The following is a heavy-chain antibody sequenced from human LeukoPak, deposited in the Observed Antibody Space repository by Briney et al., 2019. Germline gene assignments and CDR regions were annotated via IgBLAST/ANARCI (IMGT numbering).Heavy chain of an antibody. J-gene: IGHJ5*02. CDR1: GGSTSSYY. D-gene: IGHD3-3*01. CDR2: IYYSGST. V-gene: IGHV4-59*01. Sequence: SETLSLTCTVSGGSTSSYYWSWIRQPPGKGLEWIGYIYYSGSTNYNPSLKSRVTISVDTSKNQFSLKLSSVTAADTAVYYCARGGVPSYDFWSAASWFDPWGQGTLVTVSS. CDR3: ARGGVPSYDFWSAASWFDP.